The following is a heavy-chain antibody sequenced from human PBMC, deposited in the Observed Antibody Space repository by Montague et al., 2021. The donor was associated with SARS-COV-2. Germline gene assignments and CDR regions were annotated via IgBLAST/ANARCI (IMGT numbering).Heavy chain of an antibody. D-gene: IGHD6-19*01. V-gene: IGHV4-4*07. CDR2: LYTSGST. CDR1: GVSISNYY. J-gene: IGHJ6*02. Sequence: SETLSLTCTVSGVSISNYYWTWIRQPAGKGLEWIGRLYTSGSTTXXPSLKSRVTMSVDTSKNQFSLNVTSVTAADTAIYYCARESGYSSGWRYYYVMDVWGQGTTVTVS. CDR3: ARESGYSSGWRYYYVMDV.